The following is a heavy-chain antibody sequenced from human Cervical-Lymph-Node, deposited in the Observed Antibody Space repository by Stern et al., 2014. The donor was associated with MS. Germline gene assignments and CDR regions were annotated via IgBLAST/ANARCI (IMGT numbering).Heavy chain of an antibody. CDR3: AKGGSGSYLD. D-gene: IGHD1-26*01. Sequence: QLEESGGGVVQPGRSLRLSCAASGFVFRRYALHWVRQAPGKGLELVAIIGYDGIDKYYTDSVKGRFTVSRDNSNNTVDLEMNSLRLEDTAVYYCAKGGSGSYLDWGQGSLVTVSS. V-gene: IGHV3-30*04. J-gene: IGHJ4*02. CDR2: IGYDGIDK. CDR1: GFVFRRYA.